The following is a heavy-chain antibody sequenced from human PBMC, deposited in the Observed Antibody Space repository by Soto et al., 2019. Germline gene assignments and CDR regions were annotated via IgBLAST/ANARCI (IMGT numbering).Heavy chain of an antibody. CDR2: INSDGSST. Sequence: GGSLRLSCAASGFTFSSYWMHWVRQAPGKGLVWVSRINSDGSSTSYADSVKGRFTISRDNAKNTLYLQMNSLRAEDTAVYYCERGRPYYYDGSGYSSGYFDYGGQGTLVPVSS. J-gene: IGHJ4*02. V-gene: IGHV3-74*01. CDR1: GFTFSSYW. D-gene: IGHD3-22*01. CDR3: ERGRPYYYDGSGYSSGYFDY.